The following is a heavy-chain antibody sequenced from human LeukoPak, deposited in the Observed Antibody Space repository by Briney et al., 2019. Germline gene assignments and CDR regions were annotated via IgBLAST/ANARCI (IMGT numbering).Heavy chain of an antibody. J-gene: IGHJ3*02. D-gene: IGHD2/OR15-2a*01. CDR2: ISRSSRNI. CDR1: GLSLSRYR. Sequence: PAGSLCPSCAPSGLSLSRYRMIWVSQPAGKGLEWVSSISRSSRNIYYAHSVSGQFPISKHNAKTSLYLHINIRRAEDVAVYYCARKRRGMTFSIDSFDIWGQGTRVTVS. CDR3: ARKRRGMTFSIDSFDI. V-gene: IGHV3-21*01.